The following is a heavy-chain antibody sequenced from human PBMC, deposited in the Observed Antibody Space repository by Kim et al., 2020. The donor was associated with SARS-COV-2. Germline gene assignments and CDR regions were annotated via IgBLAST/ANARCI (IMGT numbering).Heavy chain of an antibody. CDR2: ITISSTHI. Sequence: GGSLRLSCAASGFSFNTYTMDWVRQAPGKGLEWVSSITISSTHIYYADSVEGRFTISRDNARNSVYLHMNSLRVDDTAIYYCARGLFGQVGDYWGQGARVTVSS. CDR1: GFSFNTYT. J-gene: IGHJ4*02. D-gene: IGHD3-10*02. V-gene: IGHV3-21*01. CDR3: ARGLFGQVGDY.